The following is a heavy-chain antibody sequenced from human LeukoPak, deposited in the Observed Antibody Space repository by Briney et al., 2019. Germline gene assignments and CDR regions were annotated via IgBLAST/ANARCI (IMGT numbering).Heavy chain of an antibody. V-gene: IGHV3-30*18. J-gene: IGHJ3*02. Sequence: GGSLRLSCAASGFTFSDYGMPWVRQAPGKGLEWVAVISYDGSNKYYTDSVKGRFTISRDNSKNTLYLQMNSLRPEDTAVYYCAKDREGDGYNFDAFDIWGQGTMVTVSS. CDR3: AKDREGDGYNFDAFDI. CDR2: ISYDGSNK. CDR1: GFTFSDYG. D-gene: IGHD5-24*01.